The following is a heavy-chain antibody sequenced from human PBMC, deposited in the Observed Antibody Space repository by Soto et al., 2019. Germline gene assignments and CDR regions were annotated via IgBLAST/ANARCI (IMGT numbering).Heavy chain of an antibody. D-gene: IGHD6-6*01. CDR1: GYTFTSYG. V-gene: IGHV1-18*01. CDR3: ARDQYSSSSPPDY. CDR2: ISAYNGNT. J-gene: IGHJ4*02. Sequence: QVQLVQSGAEVKKPGASVKVSCKASGYTFTSYGISWVRQAPGQGLEWMGWISAYNGNTNYARKLQGRVTMTTDTSASTSDMELRCLRSDGTAVYYCARDQYSSSSPPDYWGQGTLVTVSS.